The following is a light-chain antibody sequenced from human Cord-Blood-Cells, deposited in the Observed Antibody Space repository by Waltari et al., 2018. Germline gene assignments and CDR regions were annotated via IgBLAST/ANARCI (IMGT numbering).Light chain of an antibody. V-gene: IGKV3D-15*01. CDR2: GAS. CDR3: QQYNNWPLT. CDR1: QSVSSN. Sequence: EIVMTQSPATLSVPTGERATLSCRASQSVSSNLAWYQQKPGQAPRLLIYGASTRATGIPARFSGSGSGTEFTLTISSLQSEDFAVYYCQQYNNWPLTFGQGTRLEIK. J-gene: IGKJ5*01.